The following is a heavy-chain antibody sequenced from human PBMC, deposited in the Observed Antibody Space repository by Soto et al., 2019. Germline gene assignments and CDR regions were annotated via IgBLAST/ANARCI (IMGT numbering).Heavy chain of an antibody. CDR2: ISAYNGNT. CDR1: GYTFTSYG. CDR3: ARDSPGYCSGGSGYGPHFDY. D-gene: IGHD2-15*01. Sequence: QVQLVQSGAEVKKPGASVKVSCKASGYTFTSYGISWVRQAPGQGLEWMGWISAYNGNTNYAQKLQGRVTMTTDTSTSTAYMELRSLRSDDTAVYYCARDSPGYCSGGSGYGPHFDYWGHGTLVTVSS. V-gene: IGHV1-18*01. J-gene: IGHJ4*01.